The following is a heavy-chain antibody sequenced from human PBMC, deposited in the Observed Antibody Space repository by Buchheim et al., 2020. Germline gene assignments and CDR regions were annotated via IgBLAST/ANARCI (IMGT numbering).Heavy chain of an antibody. Sequence: EIHLVQSGGGLVKPGGSVRLSCAASGFTFGGFSMNWVRQIPGRGLEWVSSISGTSDSIYYADPVKGRFTISRDNAQHSLYLQMNSLTPEDTAIYYCARDYIGVSSWFDSWGQGTL. CDR1: GFTFGGFS. CDR2: ISGTSDSI. J-gene: IGHJ5*01. CDR3: ARDYIGVSSWFDS. D-gene: IGHD3-3*01. V-gene: IGHV3-21*06.